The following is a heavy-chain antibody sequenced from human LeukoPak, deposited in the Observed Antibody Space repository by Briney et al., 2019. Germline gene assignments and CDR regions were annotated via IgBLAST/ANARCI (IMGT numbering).Heavy chain of an antibody. J-gene: IGHJ3*01. CDR1: GFTFSDYD. CDR2: ITGSSSSK. D-gene: IGHD6-19*01. Sequence: PGGSLRLSCAASGFTFSDYDMNWIRQAPGTGLEWVSYITGSSSSKYYADSVKGRFIISRDNAKNSLYLQMNSLRAEDAAVYYCARPTTSGWYPHWGQGTMVTVSS. V-gene: IGHV3-48*01. CDR3: ARPTTSGWYPH.